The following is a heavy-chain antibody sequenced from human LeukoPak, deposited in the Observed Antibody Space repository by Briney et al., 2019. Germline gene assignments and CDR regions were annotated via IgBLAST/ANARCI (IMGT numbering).Heavy chain of an antibody. D-gene: IGHD1-26*01. CDR1: GFRFNDYT. CDR2: ISGSGGST. V-gene: IGHV3-23*01. Sequence: GGSLRLSCAASGFRFNDYTMHWVRQAPGKGLEWVSAISGSGGSTYYADSVKGRFTISRDNSKNTLYLQMNSLRAEDTAVYYCAKGSGSYLSPLYYFDYWGQGTLVTVSS. CDR3: AKGSGSYLSPLYYFDY. J-gene: IGHJ4*02.